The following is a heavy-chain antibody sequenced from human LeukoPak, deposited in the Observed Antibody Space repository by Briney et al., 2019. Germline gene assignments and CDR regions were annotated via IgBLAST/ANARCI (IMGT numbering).Heavy chain of an antibody. J-gene: IGHJ4*02. Sequence: GGSLRLSCAASGFXFSDYYMTWIRQAPGKGLEWVSYITSSSGYTNHADSVKGRFTISRDNAKNSLYLQMNSLRAEDTAVYYCARGEGLMADYWGQGTLVTVSS. V-gene: IGHV3-11*05. D-gene: IGHD2-8*01. CDR1: GFXFSDYY. CDR3: ARGEGLMADY. CDR2: ITSSSGYT.